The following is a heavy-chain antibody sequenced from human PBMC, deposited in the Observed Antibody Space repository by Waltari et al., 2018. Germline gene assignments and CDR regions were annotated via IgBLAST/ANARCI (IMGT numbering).Heavy chain of an antibody. J-gene: IGHJ4*02. CDR2: IIPILGIA. D-gene: IGHD3-10*01. V-gene: IGHV1-69*02. CDR1: GGTFSSYP. CDR3: AAESYYGSGSYYNVLDY. Sequence: QVQLVQSGAEVKKPGSSVKVSCKASGGTFSSYPTSWVRQAPGQGLEWMGRIIPILGIANYAQKFQGRVTITADKSTSTAYMELSSLRSEDTAVYYCAAESYYGSGSYYNVLDYWGQGTLVTVSS.